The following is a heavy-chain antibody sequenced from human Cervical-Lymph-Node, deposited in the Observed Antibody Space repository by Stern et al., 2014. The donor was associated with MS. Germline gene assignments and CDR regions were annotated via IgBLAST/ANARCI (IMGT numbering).Heavy chain of an antibody. J-gene: IGHJ4*02. Sequence: VQLVESGAEVKKPGASVNVSCKTSGYTFTYYAISWIRQAPGQGLEWVGWISPYNGNTNFVQKLQGRVAMTTDPSTSTAYMELRSLRSDDTAVYYCARDDDYTRRAIDYWGQGTLVTVSS. CDR1: GYTFTYYA. D-gene: IGHD4-11*01. CDR3: ARDDDYTRRAIDY. CDR2: ISPYNGNT. V-gene: IGHV1-18*01.